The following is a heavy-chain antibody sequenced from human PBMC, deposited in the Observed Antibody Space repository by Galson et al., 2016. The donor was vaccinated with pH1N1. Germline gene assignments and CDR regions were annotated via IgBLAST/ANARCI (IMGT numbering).Heavy chain of an antibody. CDR3: AIDLKAFGITMVRGVIFDY. J-gene: IGHJ4*02. D-gene: IGHD3-10*01. CDR2: IRYDGSNK. CDR1: GFTFSTYG. V-gene: IGHV3-30*02. Sequence: SLRLSCAASGFTFSTYGMHWVRQAPGKGLEWVAFIRYDGSNKYYADSVKGRFTISRDSSNNTLYLQMNSLRAEDTAVYYCAIDLKAFGITMVRGVIFDYWGQGTLVTVSS.